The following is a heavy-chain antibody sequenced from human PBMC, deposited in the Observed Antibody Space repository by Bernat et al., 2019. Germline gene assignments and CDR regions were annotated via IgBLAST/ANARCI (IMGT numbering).Heavy chain of an antibody. Sequence: EVQLVESGGALVQPGGSLRLSCTASGFTVSSNYMSWVRQVPGKGLEWVSVIYSGGNTYYAESVKGRFTISRDNLKNRLNLQMNSVGAEDTAVYYCARPAGNNWNYWYFDLWGRGTLVTVSS. D-gene: IGHD1-20*01. J-gene: IGHJ2*01. CDR3: ARPAGNNWNYWYFDL. CDR2: IYSGGNT. V-gene: IGHV3-66*01. CDR1: GFTVSSNY.